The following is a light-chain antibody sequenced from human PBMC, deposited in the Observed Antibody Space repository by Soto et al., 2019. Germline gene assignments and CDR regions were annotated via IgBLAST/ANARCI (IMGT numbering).Light chain of an antibody. CDR2: EVS. CDR1: SSDVVGYNY. V-gene: IGLV2-14*01. J-gene: IGLJ1*01. CDR3: SSYTTSSTYV. Sequence: ALTQPASVSGSPGQSITISCTGTSSDVVGYNYVSWYQQHPGKAPKLMIYEVSNRPSGVSSRFSGSKSGNTASLTISGLQAEDDADYYCSSYTTSSTYVLGTGTKVTVL.